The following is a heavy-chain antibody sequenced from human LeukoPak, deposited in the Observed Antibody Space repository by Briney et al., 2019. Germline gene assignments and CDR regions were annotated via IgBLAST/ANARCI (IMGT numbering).Heavy chain of an antibody. D-gene: IGHD6-13*01. CDR2: ISGSGNT. CDR3: AKGGISSAAGLDY. V-gene: IGHV3-23*01. CDR1: GFTFSSYG. Sequence: GGSLRLSCAASGFTFSSYGMSWVRQAPGKGLEWVSSISGSGNTYYADSVKGRFTVSRDNSKNTLYLQVNSLRAEDTAVFYCAKGGISSAAGLDYWGQGTLVTVSS. J-gene: IGHJ4*02.